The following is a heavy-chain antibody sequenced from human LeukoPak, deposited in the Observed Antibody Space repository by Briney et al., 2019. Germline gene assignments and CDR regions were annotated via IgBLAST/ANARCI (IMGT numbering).Heavy chain of an antibody. CDR2: FYDTRSP. V-gene: IGHV4-59*01. CDR3: ARGRGSLTY. Sequence: SETLSLTCTVSGGSISLYYWSWIRQPPGKGLEWIGYFYDTRSPKYNPSLEGRVTISVDMSRNQFSLNLTSVTAADTAAYYCARGRGSLTYWGQGTLATVSS. CDR1: GGSISLYY. D-gene: IGHD3-10*01. J-gene: IGHJ4*02.